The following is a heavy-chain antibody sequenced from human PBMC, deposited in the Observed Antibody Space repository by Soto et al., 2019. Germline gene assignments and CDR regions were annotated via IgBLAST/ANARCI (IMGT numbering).Heavy chain of an antibody. CDR3: ATDRGAAAGTWDYFDY. CDR1: GYTLTELS. Sequence: GASVKVSCKVSGYTLTELSMHWVRQAPGKGLEWMGGFDPEDGETIYAQKFQGRVTMTEDTSTDTAYMELSSLRSEDTAVYYCATDRGAAAGTWDYFDYWGQGTLVTVSS. CDR2: FDPEDGET. J-gene: IGHJ4*02. D-gene: IGHD6-13*01. V-gene: IGHV1-24*01.